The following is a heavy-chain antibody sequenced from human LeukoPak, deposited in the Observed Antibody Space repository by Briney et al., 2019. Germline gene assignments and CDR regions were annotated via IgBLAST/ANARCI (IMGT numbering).Heavy chain of an antibody. J-gene: IGHJ6*03. Sequence: PSETLSLTCTVSGGSISSHYWTWIWQSPVKGLEWIGDISNSGSTSYNPSLKSRVTISIDTFKNQFSLKLSSVTAADTAVYYCGRDALVGYFSYYYMDVWGKGTTVTVSS. CDR2: ISNSGST. D-gene: IGHD2-15*01. CDR3: GRDALVGYFSYYYMDV. V-gene: IGHV4-59*11. CDR1: GGSISSHY.